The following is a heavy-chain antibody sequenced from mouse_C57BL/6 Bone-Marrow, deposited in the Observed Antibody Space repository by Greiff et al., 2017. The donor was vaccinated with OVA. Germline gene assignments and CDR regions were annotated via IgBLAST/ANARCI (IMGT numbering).Heavy chain of an antibody. D-gene: IGHD1-1*01. Sequence: VQLKQSVAELVRPGASVKLSCTASGFNINNTYMHWVKQRPEQGLEWIGRIDPANDHTNYAPKFQGKATMTADTSANTSYMQLSSLSAEDSDVYGCARWNIGSSFYAMDYWGQGTSVTVSS. CDR2: IDPANDHT. CDR3: ARWNIGSSFYAMDY. J-gene: IGHJ4*01. CDR1: GFNINNTY. V-gene: IGHV14-3*01.